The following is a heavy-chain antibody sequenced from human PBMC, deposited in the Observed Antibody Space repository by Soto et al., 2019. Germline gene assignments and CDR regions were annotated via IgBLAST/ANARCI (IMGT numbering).Heavy chain of an antibody. Sequence: GGSLRLSCAASGFTVSSNYMSWVRQAPGKGLEWVSVIYSGGSTYYADSVKGRFTISRDNSKNTLYLQMNSLRAEDTAVYYCARDRGWYYFDYWGQGTLVTVSS. CDR2: IYSGGST. CDR1: GFTVSSNY. J-gene: IGHJ4*02. D-gene: IGHD2-15*01. CDR3: ARDRGWYYFDY. V-gene: IGHV3-53*01.